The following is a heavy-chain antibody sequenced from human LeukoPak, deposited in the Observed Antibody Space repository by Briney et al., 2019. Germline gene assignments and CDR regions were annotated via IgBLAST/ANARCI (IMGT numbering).Heavy chain of an antibody. J-gene: IGHJ5*02. V-gene: IGHV1-18*01. CDR1: GYTFNSYG. D-gene: IGHD3-3*01. CDR3: ARDWLAGDLWSGLTP. CDR2: ISVYNGNT. Sequence: ASVKVSCKASGYTFNSYGISWVRQAPGQGLEWMGWISVYNGNTNYAQRLQGRVTMTTDTPTSTAYMELRGLRSDDTAVYYCARDWLAGDLWSGLTPWGQGTLVTVSS.